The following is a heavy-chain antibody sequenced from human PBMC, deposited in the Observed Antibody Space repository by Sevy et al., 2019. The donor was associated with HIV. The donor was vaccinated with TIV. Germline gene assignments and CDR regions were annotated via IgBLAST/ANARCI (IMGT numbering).Heavy chain of an antibody. D-gene: IGHD3-10*01. CDR2: IRSDSSST. CDR3: VRDSAYAFDY. V-gene: IGHV3-48*03. J-gene: IGHJ4*02. CDR1: GFTISNYD. Sequence: GGSLRLSCAASGFTISNYDMNWVRQAPGKGLEWISNIRSDSSSTWYTDSVKGRFTISRDKAKNSLYLEMDTLRAEDTAVYYCVRDSAYAFDYWGQGTLVTVSS.